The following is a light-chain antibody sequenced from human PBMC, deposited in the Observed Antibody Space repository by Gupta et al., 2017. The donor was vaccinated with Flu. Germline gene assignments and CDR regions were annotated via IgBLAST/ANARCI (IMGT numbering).Light chain of an antibody. CDR1: SSDDGGDNY. Sequence: ITCTSGSSDDGGDNYVFSYQQQPGNNAKHMIDDDGRQPSGVADRCSGSKSGSKAAPTVFGLQAEEEADYYYSRYSNTSKTLVVFGGGTKLTVL. J-gene: IGLJ2*01. V-gene: IGLV2-8*01. CDR2: DDG. CDR3: SRYSNTSKTLVV.